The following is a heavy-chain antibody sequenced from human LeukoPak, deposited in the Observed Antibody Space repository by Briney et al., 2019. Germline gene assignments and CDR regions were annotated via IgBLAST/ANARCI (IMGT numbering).Heavy chain of an antibody. V-gene: IGHV3-30*04. CDR3: ARGSGEVGY. J-gene: IGHJ4*02. CDR2: ISYDGSNK. CDR1: GFTFSSYT. D-gene: IGHD2-21*01. Sequence: PGGSLRLSCAASGFTFSSYTMHWIRQAPGKGLEWVAVISYDGSNKYYADSVKGRFTISRDNSKNTLYLQMNSLRAEDTAVYYCARGSGEVGYWGQGTLVTVSS.